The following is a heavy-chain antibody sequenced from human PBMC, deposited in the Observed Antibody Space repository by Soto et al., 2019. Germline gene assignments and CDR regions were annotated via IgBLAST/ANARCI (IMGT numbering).Heavy chain of an antibody. Sequence: QITLKESGPTLVKPTQPLTLTCTFSGFSLSTSGVGVGWIRQPPGKALEWLALIYWDDDKRYSPSLQSRLTISKDTSKNQVVLTMTNMDPVDTATYYCAHMIRLGTEGSSNWFDPWCQGTLVTVSS. CDR3: AHMIRLGTEGSSNWFDP. V-gene: IGHV2-5*02. CDR2: IYWDDDK. D-gene: IGHD3-16*01. CDR1: GFSLSTSGVG. J-gene: IGHJ5*02.